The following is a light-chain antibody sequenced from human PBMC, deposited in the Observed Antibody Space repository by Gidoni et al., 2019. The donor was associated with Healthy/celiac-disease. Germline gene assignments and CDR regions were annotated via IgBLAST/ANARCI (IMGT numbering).Light chain of an antibody. CDR2: LGS. CDR1: QSLLHSNGYNY. V-gene: IGKV2-28*01. J-gene: IGKJ1*01. CDR3: MQALQTPWT. Sequence: VMTQSPLSLPVTPGEPASISCRSSQSLLHSNGYNYLDWYLQKPGQSPQLLIYLGSNRASGVPDRFSGSGSGTDFTLKISRVEAEDVGVYYCMQALQTPWTFGQGTKVEIK.